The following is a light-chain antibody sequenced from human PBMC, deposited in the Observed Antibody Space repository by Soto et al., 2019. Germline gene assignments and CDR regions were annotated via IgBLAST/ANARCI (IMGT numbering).Light chain of an antibody. CDR3: QQYYSTPMYT. CDR2: LGS. J-gene: IGKJ2*01. Sequence: DIVMTQSPDSLAVSLGERATINCKSSQSVLYSSNNKNYLAWYQQKPGQPPKLLIYLGSTRESGVPDRFSGSGSGTDFTLTISSLQAEDVAVYYCQQYYSTPMYTFGQGTKLEIK. CDR1: QSVLYSSNNKNY. V-gene: IGKV4-1*01.